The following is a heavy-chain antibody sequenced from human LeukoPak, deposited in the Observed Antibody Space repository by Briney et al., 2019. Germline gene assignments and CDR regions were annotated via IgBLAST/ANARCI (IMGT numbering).Heavy chain of an antibody. Sequence: SETLSLTCTVSGGSISSSSYYWGWIRQPPGKGLEWIGSIYHSGSTYYNPSLKSRVTISVDTSKNQFSLKLSSVTAADTAVYYCARDSYNWNFNYYYYMDVWGKGTTVTVSS. CDR3: ARDSYNWNFNYYYYMDV. D-gene: IGHD1-7*01. CDR2: IYHSGST. CDR1: GGSISSSSYY. J-gene: IGHJ6*03. V-gene: IGHV4-39*07.